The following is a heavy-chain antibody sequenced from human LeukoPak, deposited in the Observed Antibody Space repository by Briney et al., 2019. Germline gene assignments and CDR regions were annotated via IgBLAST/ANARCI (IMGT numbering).Heavy chain of an antibody. CDR3: AKDRSCTNDICHGDFDY. D-gene: IGHD2-8*01. J-gene: IGHJ4*02. CDR2: ISGSGGST. CDR1: GFTFSSYA. Sequence: GGSLRLSCAASGFTFSSYALSWVRQAPGKGLEWVSSISGSGGSTYSADSVKGQFTISRDNSKNTLYLQMNSLRAEDTALYYCAKDRSCTNDICHGDFDYWGQGTLVTVSS. V-gene: IGHV3-23*01.